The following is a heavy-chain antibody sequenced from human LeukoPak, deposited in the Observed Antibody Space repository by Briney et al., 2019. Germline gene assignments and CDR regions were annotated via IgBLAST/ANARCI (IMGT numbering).Heavy chain of an antibody. J-gene: IGHJ3*02. D-gene: IGHD4-17*01. Sequence: GESLKISCKGSGYTFTNYWIGWVRPMPGKGLDFMGIIYPGDSDTRYSPSFQGQVTISADKSFTTAYLQWSSLKTSDTAMYYCASRYGAETAFDIWGQGTMVTVSS. V-gene: IGHV5-51*01. CDR1: GYTFTNYW. CDR2: IYPGDSDT. CDR3: ASRYGAETAFDI.